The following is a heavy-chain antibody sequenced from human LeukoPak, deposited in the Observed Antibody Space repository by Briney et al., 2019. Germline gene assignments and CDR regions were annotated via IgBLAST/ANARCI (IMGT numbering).Heavy chain of an antibody. CDR2: ISWNGGST. Sequence: GGSLRLSCAVSGFTFDDYGMSWVRQAPGKGLEWVAGISWNGGSTDYADSVKGRFTISRDSAKNSLYLRLNSVRVDDTALYYCARDGSSGWYSDYWGQGILVTVSS. J-gene: IGHJ4*02. CDR3: ARDGSSGWYSDY. D-gene: IGHD6-19*01. CDR1: GFTFDDYG. V-gene: IGHV3-20*04.